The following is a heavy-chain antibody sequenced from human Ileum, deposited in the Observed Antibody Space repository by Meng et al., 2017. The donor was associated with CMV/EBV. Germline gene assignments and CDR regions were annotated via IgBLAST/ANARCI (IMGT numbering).Heavy chain of an antibody. Sequence: FTCSTYAMPCVRQAPGKGLEWVAVISYDGSNRYYAGSVKGRFTIFRDNSKNTLYLEVNGLRPEDTAMYYCARDSVTDSYNYDFFDHWGQGTLVTVSS. CDR3: ARDSVTDSYNYDFFDH. J-gene: IGHJ4*02. CDR2: ISYDGSNR. D-gene: IGHD5-24*01. V-gene: IGHV3-30-3*01. CDR1: FTCSTYA.